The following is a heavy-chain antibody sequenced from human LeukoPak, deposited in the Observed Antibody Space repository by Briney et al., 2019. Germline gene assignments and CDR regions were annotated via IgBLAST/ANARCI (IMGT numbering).Heavy chain of an antibody. V-gene: IGHV3-23*01. D-gene: IGHD3-16*01. J-gene: IGHJ6*03. Sequence: GGSLRLSCAASGFAFSNFAMSWVRQAPGKGLEWVSAMSGSGDGTYYADSAKGRFTISRGNSKNTLYLQMNSLRAEDTAVYYCAKMMGQRLYDYCMDVWGKGTTVTVSS. CDR3: AKMMGQRLYDYCMDV. CDR2: MSGSGDGT. CDR1: GFAFSNFA.